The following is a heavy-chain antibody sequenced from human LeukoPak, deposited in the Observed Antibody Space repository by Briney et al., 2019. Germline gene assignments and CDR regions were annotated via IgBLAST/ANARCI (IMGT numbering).Heavy chain of an antibody. CDR3: AKDYYDSSGYYFYYYYYYMDV. V-gene: IGHV3-23*01. CDR1: GFTFSSYA. D-gene: IGHD3-22*01. Sequence: PGGSLRLSCAASGFTFSSYAMSWVRQAPGEGLEWVSAISGSGGSTYYADSVKGRFTISRDNSKNTLYLQMNSLRVEDTAVYYCAKDYYDSSGYYFYYYYYYMDVWGKGTTVTVSS. CDR2: ISGSGGST. J-gene: IGHJ6*03.